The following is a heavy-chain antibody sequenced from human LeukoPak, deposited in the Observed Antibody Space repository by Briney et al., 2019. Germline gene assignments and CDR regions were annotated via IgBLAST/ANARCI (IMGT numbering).Heavy chain of an antibody. V-gene: IGHV3-33*01. Sequence: GGSLRLSCAASGFTFSSYGMHWVRQAPGKGLEWVAVIWYDGSNKYYADSVKGRFTISRDNSKNTLYLQMNCLRAEDTAVYYCARDSGYDQENWFDPWGQGTLVTVSS. CDR2: IWYDGSNK. CDR1: GFTFSSYG. CDR3: ARDSGYDQENWFDP. J-gene: IGHJ5*02. D-gene: IGHD5-12*01.